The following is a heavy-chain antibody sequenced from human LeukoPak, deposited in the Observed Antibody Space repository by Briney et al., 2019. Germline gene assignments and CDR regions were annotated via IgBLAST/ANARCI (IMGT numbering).Heavy chain of an antibody. Sequence: GGSLRLSCAASGFTFRSYAMHWVRQAPGKGLEYVSAISSNGGDTNYANSVKGRFTISRDNSKNTLYLQMGSLRAEDMAVYYCARDSPPSIASRPGDYYYYYMDVWGKGTTVTVSS. CDR3: ARDSPPSIASRPGDYYYYYMDV. D-gene: IGHD6-6*01. V-gene: IGHV3-64*01. J-gene: IGHJ6*03. CDR1: GFTFRSYA. CDR2: ISSNGGDT.